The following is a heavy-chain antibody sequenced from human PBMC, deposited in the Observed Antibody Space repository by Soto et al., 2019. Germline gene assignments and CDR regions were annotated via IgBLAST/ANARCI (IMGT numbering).Heavy chain of an antibody. J-gene: IGHJ5*02. Sequence: GGSLRLSCAASGFTFSSYSMNWVRQAPGKGLEWVSSISSSSSYIYYADSVKGRFTISRDNAKNSLYLQMNSLRAEDTAVYYCAREVYSSPGNWFDPWGQGTLVTVSS. D-gene: IGHD6-13*01. CDR2: ISSSSSYI. CDR3: AREVYSSPGNWFDP. CDR1: GFTFSSYS. V-gene: IGHV3-21*01.